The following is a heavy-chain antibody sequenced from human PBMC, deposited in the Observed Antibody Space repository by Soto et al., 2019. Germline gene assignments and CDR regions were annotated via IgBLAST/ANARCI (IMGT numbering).Heavy chain of an antibody. CDR1: GFTFNNYA. Sequence: EVQVLASGGGLVQPGGSLRLSCAASGFTFNNYAMSWVRQTPEKGLEWVSALSGSGSSTYYADSVRGRFTISRDNFKNTLYLQMNSLRAEDTAVYYCAKDGYADSVGRRFDFRGPGTLVTVSS. CDR3: AKDGYADSVGRRFDF. J-gene: IGHJ4*02. CDR2: LSGSGSST. D-gene: IGHD4-17*01. V-gene: IGHV3-23*01.